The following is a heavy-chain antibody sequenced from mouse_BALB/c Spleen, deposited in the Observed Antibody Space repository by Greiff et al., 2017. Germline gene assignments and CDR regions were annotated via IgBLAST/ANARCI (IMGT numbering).Heavy chain of an antibody. D-gene: IGHD2-4*01. CDR2: ISYSGST. CDR3: ARWTIYYDYDGAMDY. CDR1: GDSITSGY. V-gene: IGHV3-8*02. Sequence: EVMLVESGPSLVKPSQTLSLTCSVTGDSITSGYWNWIRKFPGNKLEYMGYISYSGSTYYNPSLKSRISITRDTSKNQYYLQLNSVTTEDTATYYCARWTIYYDYDGAMDYWGQGTSVTVSS. J-gene: IGHJ4*01.